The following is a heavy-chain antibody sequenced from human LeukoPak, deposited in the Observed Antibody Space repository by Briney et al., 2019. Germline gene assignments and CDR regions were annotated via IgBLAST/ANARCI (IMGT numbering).Heavy chain of an antibody. CDR1: GFTFSSYW. D-gene: IGHD3-10*01. Sequence: GGSLRLSCAASGFTFSSYWMSWVREAPGKGLEWVANIKQDGSEIYCVDPVKGRFTISRDNSKNTLYLQMNSLRTEDTAVYYCAREGLGSGTSFSAWFDPWGQGPLVTVSS. J-gene: IGHJ5*02. CDR3: AREGLGSGTSFSAWFDP. CDR2: IKQDGSEI. V-gene: IGHV3-7*01.